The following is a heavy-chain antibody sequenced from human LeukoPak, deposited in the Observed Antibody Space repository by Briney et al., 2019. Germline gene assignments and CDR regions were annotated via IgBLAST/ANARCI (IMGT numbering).Heavy chain of an antibody. CDR1: GFTFSGSA. CDR3: TSYHYGMDV. J-gene: IGHJ6*02. CDR2: IRSKANSYAT. V-gene: IGHV3-73*01. Sequence: GGSLKLSCAASGFTFSGSAMHWVRQASGKGLEWVGSIRSKANSYATAYAASVKGRFTISRDDSKNTAYLQMNSLKTEDTAVYYCTSYHYGMDVWGQGTTVTVSS.